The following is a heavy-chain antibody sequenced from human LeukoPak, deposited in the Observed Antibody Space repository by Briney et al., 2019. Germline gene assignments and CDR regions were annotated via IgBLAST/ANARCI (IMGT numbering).Heavy chain of an antibody. Sequence: ASVKVSCRASGYTFTSYGISWVRQAPGQGLEWMGWISAYNGNTNYAQKLQGRVTMTPDTSTSTAYMELRSLRSDDTAVYYCAREYSSSSEFPYYYYYMDVWGKGTTVTVSS. V-gene: IGHV1-18*01. D-gene: IGHD6-6*01. CDR3: AREYSSSSEFPYYYYYMDV. CDR1: GYTFTSYG. CDR2: ISAYNGNT. J-gene: IGHJ6*03.